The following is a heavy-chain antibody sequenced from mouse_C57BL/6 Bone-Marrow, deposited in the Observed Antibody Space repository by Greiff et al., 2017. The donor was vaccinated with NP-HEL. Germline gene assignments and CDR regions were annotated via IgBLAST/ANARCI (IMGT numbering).Heavy chain of an antibody. CDR1: GYTFTSYG. D-gene: IGHD1-1*01. CDR3: ARCYYYGSSYHWYFDV. J-gene: IGHJ1*03. V-gene: IGHV1-81*01. CDR2: IYPRSGNT. Sequence: VKLMESGAELARPGASVKLSCKASGYTFTSYGISWVKQRTGQGLEWIGEIYPRSGNTYYNEKFKGKATLTADKSSSTAYMELRSLTSEDSAVYFCARCYYYGSSYHWYFDVWGTGTTVTVSS.